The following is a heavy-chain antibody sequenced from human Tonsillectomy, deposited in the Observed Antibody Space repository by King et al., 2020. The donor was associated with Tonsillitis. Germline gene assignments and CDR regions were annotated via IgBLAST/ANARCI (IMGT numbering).Heavy chain of an antibody. D-gene: IGHD6-19*01. V-gene: IGHV3-53*01. CDR3: ARDHGAGHDGFDM. CDR2: IYSGDTT. J-gene: IGHJ3*02. Sequence: VQLVESGGGLIQPGGSLRLSCAASGFIVSNYYIHWVRQAPGNGLEWVSLIYSGDTTYYADSVKGRFTISRDNFKNTLYLEMNTLRVEDTAVYYCARDHGAGHDGFDMWGQGTMVTVSS. CDR1: GFIVSNYY.